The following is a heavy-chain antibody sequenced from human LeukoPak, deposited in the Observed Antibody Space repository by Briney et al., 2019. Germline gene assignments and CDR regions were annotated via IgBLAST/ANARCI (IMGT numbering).Heavy chain of an antibody. J-gene: IGHJ4*02. CDR2: INHSGGT. V-gene: IGHV4-34*01. Sequence: SETLSLTCAVYGGSFSGYYWSWIRQPPGKGLEWIGEINHSGGTNYNPSLKSRVSMSVDTSKNQFSLKLSSVTAADTAVYYCARLVLPPSSGWCFDYWGQGTLVTVSS. D-gene: IGHD6-19*01. CDR3: ARLVLPPSSGWCFDY. CDR1: GGSFSGYY.